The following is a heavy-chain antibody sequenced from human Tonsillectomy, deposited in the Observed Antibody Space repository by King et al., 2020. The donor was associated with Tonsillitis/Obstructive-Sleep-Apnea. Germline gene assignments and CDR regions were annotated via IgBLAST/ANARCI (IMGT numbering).Heavy chain of an antibody. CDR1: GDSISSSAYY. J-gene: IGHJ6*04. Sequence: QLQESGPGLMKPSETLSLTCTVSGDSISSSAYYWGWIRQPPGKGLEWIGSVYYSGTTYYNPSLKSRVTISVDTSKTPFSLRLSSLTAADTAVYFCARHSPDVFSYYWLDVWGKGTTVTVSS. CDR3: ARHSPDVFSYYWLDV. V-gene: IGHV4-39*01. CDR2: VYYSGTT.